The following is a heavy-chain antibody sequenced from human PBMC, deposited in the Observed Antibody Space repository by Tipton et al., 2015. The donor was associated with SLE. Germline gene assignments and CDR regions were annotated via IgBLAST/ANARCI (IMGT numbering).Heavy chain of an antibody. CDR1: GFSFASAW. D-gene: IGHD4/OR15-4a*01. J-gene: IGHJ4*02. CDR3: AIDVPGGCQPFDY. Sequence: SLRLSCEASGFSFASAWLYWVRQAPGKGLEWVSRIKAIISGGTTDYGAPIKGRFSISRDDSKNTLYLQMNSLKTEDTAMYYCAIDVPGGCQPFDYWGQGSLVTVSS. V-gene: IGHV3-15*07. CDR2: IKAIISGGTT.